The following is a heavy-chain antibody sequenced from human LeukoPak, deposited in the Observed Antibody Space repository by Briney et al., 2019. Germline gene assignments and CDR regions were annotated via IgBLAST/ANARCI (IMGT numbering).Heavy chain of an antibody. Sequence: GGSLRLSCAASGFTFSSYAMSWVRQAPGKGLEWVSAISGSGGSTYYADSVKGRFTISRDNSKNTLYLQMNSLRAEDTAVYYCAKAAGDFWSGYYAFGIWGQGTMVTVSS. D-gene: IGHD3-3*01. CDR2: ISGSGGST. CDR1: GFTFSSYA. CDR3: AKAAGDFWSGYYAFGI. V-gene: IGHV3-23*01. J-gene: IGHJ3*02.